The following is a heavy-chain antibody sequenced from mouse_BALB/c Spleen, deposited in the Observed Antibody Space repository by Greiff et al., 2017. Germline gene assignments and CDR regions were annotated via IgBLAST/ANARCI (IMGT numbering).Heavy chain of an antibody. J-gene: IGHJ3*01. CDR1: GFTFSDYY. Sequence: EVQRVESGGGLVKPGGSLKLSCAASGFTFSDYYMYWVRQTPEKRLEWVATISDGGSYTYYPDSVKGRFTISRDNAKNNLYLQMSSLKSEDTAMYYCARANGAWFAYWGQGTLVTVSA. CDR3: ARANGAWFAY. V-gene: IGHV5-4*02. CDR2: ISDGGSYT.